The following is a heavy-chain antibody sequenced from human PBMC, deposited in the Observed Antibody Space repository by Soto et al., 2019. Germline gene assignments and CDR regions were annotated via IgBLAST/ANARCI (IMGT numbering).Heavy chain of an antibody. V-gene: IGHV6-1*01. Sequence: QVQLQQSGPGLVKPSQTLSLTCAISGDSVSSNSAAWNWIRQSPSRGLEWLGRTYYRSKWYNDYAVSVKSRITINPDTSKNQFSLQLNSVTPEDTAVYYCARARQQWLVRGALNYYYGMDVWGQGTTVTVSS. J-gene: IGHJ6*02. CDR1: GDSVSSNSAA. CDR3: ARARQQWLVRGALNYYYGMDV. CDR2: TYYRSKWYN. D-gene: IGHD6-19*01.